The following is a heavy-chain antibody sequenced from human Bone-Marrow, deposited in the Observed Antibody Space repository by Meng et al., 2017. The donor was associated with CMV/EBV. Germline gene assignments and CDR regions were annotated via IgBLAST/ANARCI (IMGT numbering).Heavy chain of an antibody. J-gene: IGHJ6*02. CDR2: ISSSSYI. CDR3: ARVDFGTTVTHALVYGMDV. Sequence: GESLKISCAASGFTFSSYSMNWVRQAPGKGLEWVSSISSSSYIYYADSVKGRFTISRDNAKNSLYLQMNSLRAEDTAVYYCARVDFGTTVTHALVYGMDVWGQGTTVTVSS. V-gene: IGHV3-21*01. D-gene: IGHD4-11*01. CDR1: GFTFSSYS.